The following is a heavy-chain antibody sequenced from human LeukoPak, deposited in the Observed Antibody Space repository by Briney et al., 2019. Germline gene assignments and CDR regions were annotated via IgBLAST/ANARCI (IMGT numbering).Heavy chain of an antibody. V-gene: IGHV4-61*02. CDR2: IYTSGST. Sequence: SQTLSLTCTVSGGSISSGSYYWSWIRQPAGKGLEWIGRIYTSGSTNYNPSLKSRVTISVDTSKNQFSLKLSSVTAADTAVYYCARVTVGSGSYYCYYYMDVWGKGTTVTVSS. CDR1: GGSISSGSYY. J-gene: IGHJ6*03. CDR3: ARVTVGSGSYYCYYYMDV. D-gene: IGHD3-10*01.